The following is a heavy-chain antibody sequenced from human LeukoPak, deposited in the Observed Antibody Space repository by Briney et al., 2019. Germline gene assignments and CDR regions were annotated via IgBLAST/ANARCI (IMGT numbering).Heavy chain of an antibody. CDR3: ARDVSDENGSASRIHLDS. Sequence: GGSLRLFCAASGFTFSNYWMTWVRQAPGKGLEWVANIRQDGREKNYVDSVKGRFTISRDNAENSLILQMNRLRAEDTAVYYCARDVSDENGSASRIHLDSWGQGTLVSVSS. D-gene: IGHD6-6*01. J-gene: IGHJ4*02. CDR1: GFTFSNYW. V-gene: IGHV3-7*03. CDR2: IRQDGREK.